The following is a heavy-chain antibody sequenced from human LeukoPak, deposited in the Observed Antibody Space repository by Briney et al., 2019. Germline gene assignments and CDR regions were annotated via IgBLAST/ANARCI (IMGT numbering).Heavy chain of an antibody. V-gene: IGHV3-7*01. CDR2: INPDGNKK. D-gene: IGHD5-18*01. CDR1: GHTFSSSW. J-gene: IGHJ4*02. Sequence: GGSLRLSCAVSGHTFSSSWMDWVRKAPGKVLEWVASINPDGNKKYSADSVKGRFTISRDNAENSLYLQMNSLRVEDTAFYYCARDLAYSRLDYWGQGMLVTVSS. CDR3: ARDLAYSRLDY.